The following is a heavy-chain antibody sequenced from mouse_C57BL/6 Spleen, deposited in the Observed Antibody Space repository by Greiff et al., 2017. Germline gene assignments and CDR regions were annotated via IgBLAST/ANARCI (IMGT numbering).Heavy chain of an antibody. Sequence: VQLQQSGPELVKPGASVKISCKASGYTFTDYYMNWVKQSHGKSLEWLGDINPNNGGTSYNQKFKGKATLTVDKSSSTAYMELRSLTSEDSAVYYCARGGGAQATIAYWGQGTLVTVSA. CDR3: ARGGGAQATIAY. D-gene: IGHD3-2*02. CDR2: INPNNGGT. V-gene: IGHV1-26*01. CDR1: GYTFTDYY. J-gene: IGHJ3*01.